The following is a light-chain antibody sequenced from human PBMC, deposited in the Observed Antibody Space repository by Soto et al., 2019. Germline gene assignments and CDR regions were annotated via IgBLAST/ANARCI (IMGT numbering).Light chain of an antibody. V-gene: IGLV1-40*01. CDR2: DNT. J-gene: IGLJ2*01. Sequence: QSVLTQPPSVSGAPGERVTLSCTGSSSDIGAGYRVRWYQQVPGTAPKLLIYDNTNRPSGVSVRFSGSKSGTPASLAISGLQAEDEADYYCQSFDKYLSAVVFGGGTKLTVL. CDR1: SSDIGAGYR. CDR3: QSFDKYLSAVV.